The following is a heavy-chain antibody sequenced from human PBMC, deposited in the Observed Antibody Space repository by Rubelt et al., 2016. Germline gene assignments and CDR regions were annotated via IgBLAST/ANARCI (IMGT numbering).Heavy chain of an antibody. CDR3: ASRATLQLGYYGMDV. Sequence: QVQLQQWGAGLLKPSETLSLTCAVYGGSFSGYYWSWIRQPPGKGLEWIGEINPSGSTNYNPSNRSPNSGATLRLEQSRNQFSRKRGCVTAADTAVYYCASRATLQLGYYGMDVWGQGTTVTVSS. CDR1: GGSFSGYY. J-gene: IGHJ6*02. CDR2: INPSGST. D-gene: IGHD4-11*01. V-gene: IGHV4-34*01.